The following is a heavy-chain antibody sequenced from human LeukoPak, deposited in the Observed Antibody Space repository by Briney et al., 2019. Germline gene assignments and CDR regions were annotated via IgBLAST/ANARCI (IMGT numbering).Heavy chain of an antibody. CDR2: ISSSSSYT. CDR3: ARAGGSSGWYEAFDY. J-gene: IGHJ4*02. Sequence: GGSLRLTCAASGFTFSDYYMSWIRQAPGEGLEWVSYISSSSSYTNYADSVKGRFTISRDNAKNSLYLQMNSLRAEDTAVYYCARAGGSSGWYEAFDYWGQGTLVTVSS. D-gene: IGHD6-19*01. CDR1: GFTFSDYY. V-gene: IGHV3-11*06.